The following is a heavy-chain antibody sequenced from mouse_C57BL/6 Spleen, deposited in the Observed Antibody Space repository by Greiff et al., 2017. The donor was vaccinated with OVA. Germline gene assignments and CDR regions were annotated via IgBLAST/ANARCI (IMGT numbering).Heavy chain of an antibody. CDR3: ARLRTGTSDY. D-gene: IGHD4-1*01. V-gene: IGHV1-80*01. CDR1: GYAFSSYW. Sequence: VQLVESGAELVKPGASVKISCKASGYAFSSYWMNWVKQRPGKGLEWIGQIYPGDGDTNYNGKFKGKATLTADKSSSTAYMQLSSLTSEDSAVYFCARLRTGTSDYWGQGTTLTVSS. J-gene: IGHJ2*01. CDR2: IYPGDGDT.